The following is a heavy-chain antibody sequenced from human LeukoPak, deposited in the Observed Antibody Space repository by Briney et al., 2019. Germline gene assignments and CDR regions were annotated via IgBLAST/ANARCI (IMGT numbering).Heavy chain of an antibody. J-gene: IGHJ6*03. Sequence: PGGSLRLPCAAPEFTFRGNSTNWVPQPPGKGLKGVSYISSSSRTTNYADPAKARFTIPRDNAKNPPNLQMNTPKAQDTAVYYCASLMPTATFYYYYMDVWGKGTTVTVSS. CDR3: ASLMPTATFYYYYMDV. CDR2: ISSSSRTT. D-gene: IGHD1-26*01. CDR1: EFTFRGNS. V-gene: IGHV3-48*01.